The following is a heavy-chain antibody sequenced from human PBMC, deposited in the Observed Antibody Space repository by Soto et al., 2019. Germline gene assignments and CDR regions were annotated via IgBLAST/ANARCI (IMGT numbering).Heavy chain of an antibody. D-gene: IGHD1-26*01. CDR1: GYTFTSYG. CDR3: ARDRLVGASIWFDP. Sequence: VASVKVSCKASGYTFTSYGISWVRQAPGQGLEWMGWISAYNGNTNYAQKLQGRVTMTTDTSTSTAYMELRSLRSDDTAVYYCARDRLVGASIWFDPWGQGTLVTVSS. J-gene: IGHJ5*02. V-gene: IGHV1-18*04. CDR2: ISAYNGNT.